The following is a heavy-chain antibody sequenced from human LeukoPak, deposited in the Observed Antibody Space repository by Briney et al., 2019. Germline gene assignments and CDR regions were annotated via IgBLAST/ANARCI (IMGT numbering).Heavy chain of an antibody. V-gene: IGHV3-33*06. Sequence: GGSLRLSCAASGFTFSSYGMHWVRQAPGKGLEWVAVIWYDGSNKYYADSVKGRFTISRDNSKNTLYLQMNSLRAEDTAVYYCAKPPKLLSYFQHWGQGTLVTVSS. CDR3: AKPPKLLSYFQH. CDR1: GFTFSSYG. CDR2: IWYDGSNK. J-gene: IGHJ1*01. D-gene: IGHD1-26*01.